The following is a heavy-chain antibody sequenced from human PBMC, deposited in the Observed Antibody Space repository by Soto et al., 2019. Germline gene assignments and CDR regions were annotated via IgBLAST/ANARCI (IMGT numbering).Heavy chain of an antibody. CDR2: IYHSGST. V-gene: IGHV4-4*02. J-gene: IGHJ6*02. Sequence: PSETLSLTCTVSGASISSTSSYWSWVRQPPGKGLEWIGEIYHSGSTNYNPSLKSRVTISVDKSKNQFSLKLSSVTAADTAVYYCAKVSGSYYYGMDVWGQGTTVTVSS. CDR3: AKVSGSYYYGMDV. CDR1: GASISSTSSY. D-gene: IGHD1-26*01.